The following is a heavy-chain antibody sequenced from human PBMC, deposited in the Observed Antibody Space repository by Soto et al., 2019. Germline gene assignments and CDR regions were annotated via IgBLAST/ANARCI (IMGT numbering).Heavy chain of an antibody. CDR3: VKGRNWASGSDY. Sequence: QVQLVESGGGLVKPGGSLRLSCAASGFTFSENYMSWIRQAPGKGLEWVSYIKSRSSSTNYADSVKGRFTISRDNAKNVLYLQMSSLTGQDTAVYYCVKGRNWASGSDYRGQGTLVTVSS. CDR2: IKSRSSST. CDR1: GFTFSENY. J-gene: IGHJ4*02. D-gene: IGHD7-27*01. V-gene: IGHV3-11*05.